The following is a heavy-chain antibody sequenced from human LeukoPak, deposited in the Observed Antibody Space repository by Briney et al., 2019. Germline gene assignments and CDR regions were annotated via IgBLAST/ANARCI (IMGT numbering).Heavy chain of an antibody. D-gene: IGHD2-2*01. CDR1: GVTVSSQY. J-gene: IGHJ6*02. V-gene: IGHV3-53*01. CDR3: VRDSRPYCSSTSCYAYYGMDV. Sequence: GGSLRLSCAVSGVTVSSQYISWVRQAPGKGLEWVAVIYSDGGTNYADSVKGRFTISRDNSKTTLYLQMNSLRAEDTAVYYCVRDSRPYCSSTSCYAYYGMDVWGQGTTVTVSS. CDR2: IYSDGGT.